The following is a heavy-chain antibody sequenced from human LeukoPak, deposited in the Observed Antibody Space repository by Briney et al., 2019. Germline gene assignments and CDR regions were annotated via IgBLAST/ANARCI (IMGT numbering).Heavy chain of an antibody. CDR3: AIGSGWLGGDYFDY. V-gene: IGHV4-39*01. Sequence: SETLSLTCTVSVGSISSSSYYWGWIRQPPGKGLEWIGSIDYSVSTYYNPSLKSRATRSVDTSTKQFSLKMSSVTAADTAVYYCAIGSGWLGGDYFDYWGQGTLVTVSS. J-gene: IGHJ4*02. CDR1: VGSISSSSYY. D-gene: IGHD6-19*01. CDR2: IDYSVST.